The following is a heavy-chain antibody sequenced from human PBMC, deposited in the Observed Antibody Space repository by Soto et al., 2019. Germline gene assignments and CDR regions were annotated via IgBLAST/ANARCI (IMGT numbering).Heavy chain of an antibody. Sequence: GGSLRLSCAASGFTFSSYDMHWVRQAPGKGLEWVAVIWYDGSNKYYADSVKGRFTISRDNSKNTLYLQMNSLRAEDTAVYYCARDILHGDYYGSGSYYAANRYYYYGMDVWGQGTTVTGYS. J-gene: IGHJ6*02. D-gene: IGHD3-10*01. CDR1: GFTFSSYD. V-gene: IGHV3-33*01. CDR2: IWYDGSNK. CDR3: ARDILHGDYYGSGSYYAANRYYYYGMDV.